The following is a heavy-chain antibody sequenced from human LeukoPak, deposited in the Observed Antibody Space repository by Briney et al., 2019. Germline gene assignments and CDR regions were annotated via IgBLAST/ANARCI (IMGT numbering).Heavy chain of an antibody. D-gene: IGHD6-19*01. CDR3: ARDEREPVARIPFVDY. CDR2: IHNSGST. Sequence: PSETLSLTCTVSRGSISSPSYYWGWIRQPPGRGLEWIGIIHNSGSTYYNPSLQTRVTIAVDTSKSQFSLNLSSVTAADTAVYYCARDEREPVARIPFVDYWGQGTLVTVSS. J-gene: IGHJ4*02. V-gene: IGHV4-39*02. CDR1: RGSISSPSYY.